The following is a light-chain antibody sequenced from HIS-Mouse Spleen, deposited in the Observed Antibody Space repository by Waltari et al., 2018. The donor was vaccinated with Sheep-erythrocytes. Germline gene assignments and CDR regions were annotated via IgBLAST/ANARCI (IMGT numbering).Light chain of an antibody. V-gene: IGLV3-19*01. J-gene: IGLJ3*02. CDR1: SLRSSY. CDR2: GKN. Sequence: SSELTQDPAVSVALGQTVRITCQGDSLRSSYASRYQQKPGQAPVLVIYGKNNRPSGIPDRFSGSSSGNTASLTITGAQAEDEADYYCNSRDSSGNHLEVFGGGTKLTVL. CDR3: NSRDSSGNHLEV.